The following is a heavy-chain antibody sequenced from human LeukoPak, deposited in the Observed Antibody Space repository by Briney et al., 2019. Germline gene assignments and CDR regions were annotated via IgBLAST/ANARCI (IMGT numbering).Heavy chain of an antibody. D-gene: IGHD5-24*01. V-gene: IGHV3-74*01. CDR2: INSDGSTT. Sequence: GGSLRLSCAASGXTFSSHWVHWVRRAPGKGLVRVSRINSDGSTTTYADSVKGRFTISRDNAKNTLYLQMISLRAEDTAVYYCAWSRDGYNYFVYWGQGTLVTVSS. CDR1: GXTFSSHW. CDR3: AWSRDGYNYFVY. J-gene: IGHJ4*02.